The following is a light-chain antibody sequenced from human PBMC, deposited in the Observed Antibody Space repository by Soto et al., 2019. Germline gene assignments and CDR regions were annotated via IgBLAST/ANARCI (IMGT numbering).Light chain of an antibody. CDR3: QQGKSFPLT. V-gene: IGKV1-12*01. CDR1: QDINKW. CDR2: TAS. J-gene: IGKJ4*01. Sequence: DIQMTQSPSSVSASEGDTVTITCRASQDINKWLAWYQQKPGLAPNLVIYTASRLHGGGPSRFSGSASGTNFTLTISSLQPEDVGTYYCQQGKSFPLTFGGGTKVDI.